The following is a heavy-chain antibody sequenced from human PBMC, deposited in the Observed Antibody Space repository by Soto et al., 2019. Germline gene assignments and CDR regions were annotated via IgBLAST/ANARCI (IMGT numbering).Heavy chain of an antibody. CDR3: ASAVTSVGATTKGDY. CDR2: INSDGSVT. Sequence: EVQLVESGGRLVQPGGSLRLSCAASGFSFNTYWMHWVRQAPGKGPVWVSRINSDGSVTDYAGSVKGRFTISRDNAKNTLYLQMNSLGAEDTAVYYCASAVTSVGATTKGDYWGQGTLVTVSS. CDR1: GFSFNTYW. J-gene: IGHJ4*02. D-gene: IGHD1-26*01. V-gene: IGHV3-74*01.